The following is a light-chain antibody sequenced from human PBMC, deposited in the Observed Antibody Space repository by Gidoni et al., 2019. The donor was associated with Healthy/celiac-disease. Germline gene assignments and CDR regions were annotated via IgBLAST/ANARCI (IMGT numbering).Light chain of an antibody. J-gene: IGKJ1*01. CDR2: LGT. CDR3: MQALQAWT. V-gene: IGKV2-28*01. CDR1: QSHLHSNGYNY. Sequence: DIVMTQSPLSLPVTPGEPASISCRSSQSHLHSNGYNYWDWYLQKPGQSPQLLIYLGTNRASAVPDRFSGSGSGTDFTLNISGVEAEEVGVYYCMQALQAWTFGQGTKVEIK.